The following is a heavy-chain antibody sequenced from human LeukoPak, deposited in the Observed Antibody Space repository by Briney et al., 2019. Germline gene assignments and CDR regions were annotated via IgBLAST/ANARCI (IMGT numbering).Heavy chain of an antibody. D-gene: IGHD6-6*01. CDR1: GFTFSNYA. Sequence: GGSLRLSCAASGFTFSNYALHWVRRAPGTGLEWVALISPDGSNIYHGESMKGRVTISRDTSKNTVDLQMSSLRPEDTAVYYCARQGSSLDYPHLYLDVWGKGTTVTVSS. V-gene: IGHV3-30*15. J-gene: IGHJ6*03. CDR3: ARQGSSLDYPHLYLDV. CDR2: ISPDGSNI.